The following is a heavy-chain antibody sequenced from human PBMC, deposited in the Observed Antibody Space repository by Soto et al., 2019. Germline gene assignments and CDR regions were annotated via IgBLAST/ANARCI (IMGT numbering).Heavy chain of an antibody. D-gene: IGHD2-21*02. CDR1: GGSITDFY. CDR3: ARHRSAIPSDFDP. J-gene: IGHJ5*02. CDR2: VYSSGTT. Sequence: QVQLQESGPGLVQPSATLSLTCTVSGGSITDFYWSWIRQSPGKGLEWIGHVYSSGTTNYNPSLKSRVTISVDTSKSHFSLKLTSVTAADTAVYYCARHRSAIPSDFDPWGQGTLVTVSS. V-gene: IGHV4-59*08.